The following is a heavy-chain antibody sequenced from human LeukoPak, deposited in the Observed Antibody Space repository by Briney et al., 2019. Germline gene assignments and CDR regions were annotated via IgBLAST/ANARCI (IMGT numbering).Heavy chain of an antibody. V-gene: IGHV4-4*02. CDR3: ATTAAAGTRLAWFDP. D-gene: IGHD6-13*01. CDR2: IYHSGST. J-gene: IGHJ5*02. CDR1: GGSISSYNW. Sequence: PSGTLSLTCVVSGGSISSYNWWSWVRQPPGKGLEWIGEIYHSGSTNYNPSLKSQVTISLDKSKNQFSLKLSSVTAADTAVYYCATTAAAGTRLAWFDPWGQGTLVTVSS.